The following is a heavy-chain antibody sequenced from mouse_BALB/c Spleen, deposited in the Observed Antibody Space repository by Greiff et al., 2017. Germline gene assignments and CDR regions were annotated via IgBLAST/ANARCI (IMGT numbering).Heavy chain of an antibody. V-gene: IGHV1S26*01. CDR1: GYTFTSYT. CDR3: ARCEGWYFDV. J-gene: IGHJ1*01. CDR2: INPSSGYT. Sequence: QVQLQQSGPELVKPGALVKISCKASGYTFTSYTMHWVKQRPGQGLEWIGYINPSSGYTNYNQKFKDKATLTADKSSSTAYMQLSSLTSEDSAVYYCARCEGWYFDVWGAGTTVTVSS.